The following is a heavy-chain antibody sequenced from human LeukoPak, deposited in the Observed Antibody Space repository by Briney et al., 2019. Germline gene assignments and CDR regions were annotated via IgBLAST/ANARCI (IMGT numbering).Heavy chain of an antibody. CDR3: ASQTAYYYDSSGYLDY. CDR1: GGSISSGDYY. D-gene: IGHD3-22*01. V-gene: IGHV4-30-4*08. CDR2: IYYSGST. Sequence: SQTLSLTXTVSGGSISSGDYYWSWIRQPPGKGLEWIGYIYYSGSTYYNPSLKSRVNISVDTSKNQFSLKLSSVTAADTAVCYCASQTAYYYDSSGYLDYWGQGTLVTVSS. J-gene: IGHJ4*02.